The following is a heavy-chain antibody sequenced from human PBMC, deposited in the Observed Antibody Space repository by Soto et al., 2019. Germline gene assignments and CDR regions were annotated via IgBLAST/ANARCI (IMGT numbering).Heavy chain of an antibody. Sequence: EVLLVESGGGLVHPGGSLRLSCAASGFTSSSYSMNWVRQAPGKGLEWVSYISSGSGTISYADSVKGRFTISRDNAKNSLFLQMNSLRAEDTAVYYCARDVYSSGWYWFDPWGQGTLVIVSS. CDR1: GFTSSSYS. J-gene: IGHJ5*02. CDR2: ISSGSGTI. CDR3: ARDVYSSGWYWFDP. D-gene: IGHD6-19*01. V-gene: IGHV3-48*01.